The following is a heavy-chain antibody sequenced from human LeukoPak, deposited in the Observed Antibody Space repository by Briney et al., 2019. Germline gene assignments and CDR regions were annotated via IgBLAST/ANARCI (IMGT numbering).Heavy chain of an antibody. D-gene: IGHD5-18*01. J-gene: IGHJ4*02. CDR1: GFTFSNYW. V-gene: IGHV3-7*01. Sequence: GGSLRLSCAASGFTFSNYWMSWVRQAPGMGLEWVASINPDGNKKYSADSVKGRFTISRDNAENSLYLQMNSLRVEDTAFYYCARDLAYSRLDYWGQGMLVTVSS. CDR3: ARDLAYSRLDY. CDR2: INPDGNKK.